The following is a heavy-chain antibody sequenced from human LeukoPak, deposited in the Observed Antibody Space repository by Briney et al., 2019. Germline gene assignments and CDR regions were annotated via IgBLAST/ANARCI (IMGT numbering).Heavy chain of an antibody. J-gene: IGHJ6*03. CDR1: GYTFTGYY. D-gene: IGHD6-19*01. CDR3: ATFSSGWTINYYYYYMDV. V-gene: IGHV1-2*02. Sequence: ASVKVSCKASGYTFTGYYMHWVRQAPGQGLEWMGWINPNSGGTNYAQKFQGRVTMTRDTSISTAYMVLSRLRSDDTAVYYCATFSSGWTINYYYYYMDVWGKGTTVTISS. CDR2: INPNSGGT.